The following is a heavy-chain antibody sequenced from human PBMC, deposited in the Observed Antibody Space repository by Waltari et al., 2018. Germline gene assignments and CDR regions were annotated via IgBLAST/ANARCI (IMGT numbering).Heavy chain of an antibody. CDR1: GGTFSSYA. Sequence: QVQLVQSGAEVKKPGSSVKVSCKASGGTFSSYAISWVRQAPGQGLEWMGRMNPNSGNTGYAQKFQGRVTITRNTSISTAYMELSSLRSEDTAVYYCARYKTRGAFDIWGQGTMVTVSS. V-gene: IGHV1-8*03. CDR2: MNPNSGNT. J-gene: IGHJ3*02. D-gene: IGHD1-20*01. CDR3: ARYKTRGAFDI.